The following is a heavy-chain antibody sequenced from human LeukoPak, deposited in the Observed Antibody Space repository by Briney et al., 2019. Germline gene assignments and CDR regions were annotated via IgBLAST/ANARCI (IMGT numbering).Heavy chain of an antibody. Sequence: SETLSLTCILSGGSISSGSYYWSWIRQPAGKGLEWIGRIYTSGSTNYNPSLKSRVTISVDTSKNQFSLKLSSVTAADTAVYYCARDQYYYGSGSYFKYYYYYMDVWGKGTTVTVSS. CDR3: ARDQYYYGSGSYFKYYYYYMDV. V-gene: IGHV4-61*02. CDR2: IYTSGST. CDR1: GGSISSGSYY. J-gene: IGHJ6*03. D-gene: IGHD3-10*01.